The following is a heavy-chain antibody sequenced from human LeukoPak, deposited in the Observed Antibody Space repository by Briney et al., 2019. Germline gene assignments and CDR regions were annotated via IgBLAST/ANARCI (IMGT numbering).Heavy chain of an antibody. Sequence: SQTLSLTCAISGDSVSSNSAAWNWLRQSPSRGLEWLGRTYYRSKWYNDYAASVKSRITINPDTSKNQFSLQLNSVTPDDTAVYYCARDGATADWYFDLWGRGTLVTVSS. D-gene: IGHD5-12*01. V-gene: IGHV6-1*01. CDR3: ARDGATADWYFDL. CDR2: TYYRSKWYN. J-gene: IGHJ2*01. CDR1: GDSVSSNSAA.